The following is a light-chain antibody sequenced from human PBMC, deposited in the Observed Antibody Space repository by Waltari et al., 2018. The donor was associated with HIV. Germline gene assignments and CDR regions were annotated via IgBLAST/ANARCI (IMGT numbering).Light chain of an antibody. CDR2: DDV. CDR3: QVWDSGSEPPVL. V-gene: IGLV3-21*02. Sequence: SYVLTQPPSVSVAPGQTARITCGGNNIRTKSVHWYQQKPGQAPVLVVFDDVDRPSGIPERFSGSNSGNRATLTISRVEAGDEADYYCQVWDSGSEPPVLFGGGTKLTVL. J-gene: IGLJ3*02. CDR1: NIRTKS.